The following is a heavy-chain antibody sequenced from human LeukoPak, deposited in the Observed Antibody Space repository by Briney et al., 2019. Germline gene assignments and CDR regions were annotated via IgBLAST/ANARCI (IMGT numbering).Heavy chain of an antibody. CDR2: IYHRGST. V-gene: IGHV4-38-2*02. Sequence: SETLSLTCTVSGYSISSGYYWGWIRQPPGKGLEWIGSIYHRGSTYYNPSLKSRVTISVDTSKNQFSLKLSSVTAADTAVYYCARDGVVVVAAKFDPWGQGTLVTVSS. D-gene: IGHD2-15*01. CDR3: ARDGVVVVAAKFDP. CDR1: GYSISSGYY. J-gene: IGHJ5*02.